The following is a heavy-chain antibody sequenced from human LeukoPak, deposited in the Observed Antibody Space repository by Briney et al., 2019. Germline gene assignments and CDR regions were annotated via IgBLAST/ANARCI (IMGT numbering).Heavy chain of an antibody. D-gene: IGHD1-26*01. V-gene: IGHV1-46*01. Sequence: ASVKVSCKASGYTFTSYYMHWVRQAPGQGLEWMGIINPSGGSTSYAQKFQDRVTMTRDTSTSTVYMELSSLRSEDTAVYYCARWREPPVGKYYFDYWGQGTLVTVSS. CDR3: ARWREPPVGKYYFDY. CDR1: GYTFTSYY. J-gene: IGHJ4*02. CDR2: INPSGGST.